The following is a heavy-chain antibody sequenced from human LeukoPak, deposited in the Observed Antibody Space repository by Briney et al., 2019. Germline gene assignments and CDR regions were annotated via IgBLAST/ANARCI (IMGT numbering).Heavy chain of an antibody. V-gene: IGHV1-2*02. CDR2: INPNSAGT. J-gene: IGHJ4*02. CDR1: GSTFTGFY. CDR3: TGHTQGCVWNDY. D-gene: IGHD3-16*01. Sequence: GASVKVSCKASGSTFTGFYMHWVRQAPGQGLEWMGWINPNSAGTNYAQKFQGRVTMTRDTSISTAYMELSRLRSDDTAVYYCTGHTQGCVWNDYWGQGTLVTVSS.